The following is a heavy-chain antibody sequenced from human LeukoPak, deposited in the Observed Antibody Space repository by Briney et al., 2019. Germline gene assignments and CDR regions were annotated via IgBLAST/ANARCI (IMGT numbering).Heavy chain of an antibody. J-gene: IGHJ4*02. CDR3: ARERIRGVISFDY. CDR2: INHSGST. CDR1: GGSFSGYY. V-gene: IGHV4-34*01. Sequence: SETLSLTCAVYGGSFSGYYWSWIRQPPGKGLEWIGEINHSGSTNYNPSLKSRVTISVDTSKNQFSLKPSSVTAADTAVYYCARERIRGVISFDYWGQGTLVTVSS. D-gene: IGHD3-10*01.